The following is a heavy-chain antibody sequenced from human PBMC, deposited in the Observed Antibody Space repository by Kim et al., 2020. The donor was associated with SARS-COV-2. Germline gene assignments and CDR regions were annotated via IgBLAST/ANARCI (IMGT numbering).Heavy chain of an antibody. CDR3: ARDPPEEVPAAILFDY. Sequence: ASVKVSCKASGYTFTSYGISWVRQAPGQGLEWMGWISAYNGNTNYAQKLQGRVTMTTDTSTSTAYMELRSLRSDDTAVYYCARDPPEEVPAAILFDYWGQGTLVTVSS. CDR2: ISAYNGNT. V-gene: IGHV1-18*04. CDR1: GYTFTSYG. D-gene: IGHD2-2*01. J-gene: IGHJ4*02.